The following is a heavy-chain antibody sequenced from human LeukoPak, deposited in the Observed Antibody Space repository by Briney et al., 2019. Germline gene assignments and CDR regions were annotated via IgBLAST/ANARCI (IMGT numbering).Heavy chain of an antibody. CDR3: ARAEVRGYCFDY. CDR2: ISYDGSNK. Sequence: PGGSLRLSCAASGFTFSSYAMHWVRQAPGKGLEWVAVISYDGSNKYYADSVKGRFTISRDNSKNTLYLQMNSLRAEDTAVYYCARAEVRGYCFDYWGQGTLVTVSS. CDR1: GFTFSSYA. V-gene: IGHV3-30*04. J-gene: IGHJ4*02. D-gene: IGHD3-10*01.